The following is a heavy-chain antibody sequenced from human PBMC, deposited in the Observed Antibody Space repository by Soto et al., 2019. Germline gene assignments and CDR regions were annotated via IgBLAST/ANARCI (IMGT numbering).Heavy chain of an antibody. V-gene: IGHV3-30-3*01. Sequence: GGSLRLSCAASGFTFSSYAMHWVRQAPGKGLEWVAVISYDGSNKYYADSVKGRFTISRDNSKNTLYLQMNSLRAEDTAVYYCARDSSGYQRLGDAFDIWGQGTMVTVSS. CDR1: GFTFSSYA. J-gene: IGHJ3*02. CDR2: ISYDGSNK. CDR3: ARDSSGYQRLGDAFDI. D-gene: IGHD3-22*01.